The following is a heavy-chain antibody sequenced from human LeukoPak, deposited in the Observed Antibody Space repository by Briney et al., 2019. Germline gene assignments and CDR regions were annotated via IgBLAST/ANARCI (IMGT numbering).Heavy chain of an antibody. CDR3: ARSDIVVVPAAILYNWFDP. V-gene: IGHV1-69*13. J-gene: IGHJ5*02. CDR1: GGTFSSYA. Sequence: SVKVSCKASGGTFSSYAISWVRRAPGQGLEWMGGIIPIFGTANYAQKFQGRVTITADESTSTAYMELSSLRSEDTAVYYCARSDIVVVPAAILYNWFDPWGQGTLVTVSS. D-gene: IGHD2-2*02. CDR2: IIPIFGTA.